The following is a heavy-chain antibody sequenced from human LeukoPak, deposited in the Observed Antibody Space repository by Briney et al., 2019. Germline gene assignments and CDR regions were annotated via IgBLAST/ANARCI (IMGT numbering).Heavy chain of an antibody. D-gene: IGHD4-11*01. CDR3: ATRLHSGAFDI. CDR2: IYHSGST. Sequence: SQTLSLTCAVSGVSISSGGYSRSWIRQPPGKGLGWIGYIYHSGSTYYNPSLKSRVTISVDRSKNQFSLKLSSVTAADTAVYYCATRLHSGAFDIWGQGTMVTVSP. CDR1: GVSISSGGYS. J-gene: IGHJ3*02. V-gene: IGHV4-30-2*01.